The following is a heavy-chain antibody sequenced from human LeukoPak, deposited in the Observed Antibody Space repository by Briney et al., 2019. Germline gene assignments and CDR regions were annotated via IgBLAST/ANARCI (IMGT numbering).Heavy chain of an antibody. V-gene: IGHV4-4*02. CDR2: IYHSGST. CDR1: GGSISSSNW. D-gene: IGHD3-22*01. J-gene: IGHJ1*01. Sequence: SETLSLTCAVSGGSISSSNWWSWVRQPPGKGLEWIGEIYHSGSTNYNPSLKSRVTISVDKSKNQFSLKLSSVTAADTAVYYCARDPGYYDSSGIGFQHWGQGTLVTVSS. CDR3: ARDPGYYDSSGIGFQH.